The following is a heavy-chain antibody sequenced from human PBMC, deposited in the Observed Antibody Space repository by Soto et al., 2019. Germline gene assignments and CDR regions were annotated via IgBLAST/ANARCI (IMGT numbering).Heavy chain of an antibody. Sequence: PGGSLRLSCAASGFTFSSYGMHWVRQAPGKGLEWVAVIWYDGSNKYYADSVKGRFTISRDNSKNTLYLQMNSLRAEDTAVYYCARVLAATPDYYYYGMDVWGQGTTVTVSS. V-gene: IGHV3-33*01. CDR2: IWYDGSNK. J-gene: IGHJ6*02. D-gene: IGHD2-15*01. CDR3: ARVLAATPDYYYYGMDV. CDR1: GFTFSSYG.